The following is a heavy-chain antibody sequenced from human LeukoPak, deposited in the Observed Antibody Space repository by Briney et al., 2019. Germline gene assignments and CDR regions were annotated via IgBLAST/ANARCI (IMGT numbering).Heavy chain of an antibody. D-gene: IGHD3-10*01. CDR1: GYTFTRFY. CDR3: AREADFNGSGRGDS. CDR2: INPNTGGT. V-gene: IGHV1-2*02. Sequence: GASVKVSCKTSGYTFTRFYVHWVRQAPGHGLEWMGWINPNTGGTNSAQKFQGRVTMTTDTSITTAYMDLRSLTSDDTAVYYCAREADFNGSGRGDSWGQGTLVIVSS. J-gene: IGHJ4*02.